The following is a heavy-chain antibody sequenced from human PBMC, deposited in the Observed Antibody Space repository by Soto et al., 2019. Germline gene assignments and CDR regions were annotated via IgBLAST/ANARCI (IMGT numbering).Heavy chain of an antibody. Sequence: QVQLVQSGAEVRKPGASVKVSCKASGYTFTSYGISWVRQAPGQGLEWMGWISTYNGNTNYAQKLQGRVTMTTDTSTSTAYMELRSLRSYDTAVYYCARGRAAGFSYYYYMDVWGKGTTVTVSS. CDR1: GYTFTSYG. CDR2: ISTYNGNT. CDR3: ARGRAAGFSYYYYMDV. V-gene: IGHV1-18*01. D-gene: IGHD6-13*01. J-gene: IGHJ6*03.